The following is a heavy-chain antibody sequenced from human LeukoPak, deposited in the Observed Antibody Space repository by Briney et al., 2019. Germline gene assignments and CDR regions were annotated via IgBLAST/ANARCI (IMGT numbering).Heavy chain of an antibody. V-gene: IGHV3-53*01. CDR3: ARDVPPAADAFDI. Sequence: GGSLRLSCAASGFTVSSNYMSWVRQAPGKGLEWVSVIYSGGSTYYADSVKGRFTISRHNSKNTVSLQMNSLRAEDTAVYYCARDVPPAADAFDIWGQGTMVTVSS. D-gene: IGHD6-13*01. CDR1: GFTVSSNY. CDR2: IYSGGST. J-gene: IGHJ3*02.